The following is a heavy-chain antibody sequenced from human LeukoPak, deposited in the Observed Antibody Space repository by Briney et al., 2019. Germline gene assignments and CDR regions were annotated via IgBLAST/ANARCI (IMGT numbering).Heavy chain of an antibody. V-gene: IGHV3-20*04. CDR2: INWNGGST. CDR3: ARVTNYFDSSGYYTTHYFDY. D-gene: IGHD3-22*01. Sequence: GGSLRLSCAASGFTFDDYGMSWVRQAPGKGLEWVSGINWNGGSTGYADSVKGRFTISRDNAKNSLYLQMNSLRAEGTALYYCARVTNYFDSSGYYTTHYFDYWGQGTLVTVSS. CDR1: GFTFDDYG. J-gene: IGHJ4*02.